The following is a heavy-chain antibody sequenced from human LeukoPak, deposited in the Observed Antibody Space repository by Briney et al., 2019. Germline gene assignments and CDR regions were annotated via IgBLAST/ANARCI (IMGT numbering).Heavy chain of an antibody. V-gene: IGHV3-66*01. CDR1: GFTVSSNY. CDR3: ATKAGNYQERVSLDY. CDR2: IYSGGST. Sequence: GGSLRLSCAASGFTVSSNYMSWVRQAPGKGLEWVSVIYSGGSTYYADSVKGRFTISRDNSKNTLYLQMNSLRAEDTAVYYCATKAGNYQERVSLDYWGQGTLVTVSS. D-gene: IGHD1-1*01. J-gene: IGHJ4*02.